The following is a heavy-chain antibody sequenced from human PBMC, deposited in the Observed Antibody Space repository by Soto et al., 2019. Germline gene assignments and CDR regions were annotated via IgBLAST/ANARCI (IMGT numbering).Heavy chain of an antibody. V-gene: IGHV3-53*01. Sequence: PGGSLRLSCVASGLTVSGKKYMAWVRQAPGKGPEWLSGVYDLDGTYYADSVKGRFTISRDNSKNTLYLQMNSLRAEDTAVYYCANVVVPAALAPRMDVWGQGTTVTVSS. D-gene: IGHD2-2*01. CDR1: GLTVSGKKY. CDR3: ANVVVPAALAPRMDV. J-gene: IGHJ6*02. CDR2: VYDLDGT.